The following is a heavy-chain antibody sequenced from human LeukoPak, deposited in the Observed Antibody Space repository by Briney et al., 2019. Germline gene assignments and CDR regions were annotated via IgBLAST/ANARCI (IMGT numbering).Heavy chain of an antibody. CDR2: IYYSGST. Sequence: PSETLSLTCTVSGGSISSSSYYWGWIRQPPGKGLEWTGSIYYSGSTYYNPSLKSRVTISVDTSKNQFSLKLSSVTAADTAVYYCARSRRRDGYNPHFDYWGQGTLVTVSS. J-gene: IGHJ4*02. CDR1: GGSISSSSYY. V-gene: IGHV4-39*01. D-gene: IGHD5-24*01. CDR3: ARSRRRDGYNPHFDY.